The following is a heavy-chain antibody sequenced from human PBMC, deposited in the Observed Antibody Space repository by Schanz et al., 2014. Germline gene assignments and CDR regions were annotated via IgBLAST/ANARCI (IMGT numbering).Heavy chain of an antibody. J-gene: IGHJ4*02. CDR2: LSGSGGST. CDR1: GFTFSSYA. D-gene: IGHD3-9*01. CDR3: AKQIHYDMLAVTRN. Sequence: EVQLLESGGGLVQPGGSLRLSCAASGFTFSSYAMSWVRQAPGKGLGWVSALSGSGGSTYYADSVKGRFTISRDNSKNTLYLQMNSLRAEDTAVYYCAKQIHYDMLAVTRNWGQGTLVTVSS. V-gene: IGHV3-23*01.